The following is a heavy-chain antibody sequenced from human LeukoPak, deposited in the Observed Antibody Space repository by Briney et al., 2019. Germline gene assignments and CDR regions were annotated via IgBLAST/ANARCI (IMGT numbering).Heavy chain of an antibody. Sequence: GESLKISCKGSGYSFTSYWTGWVRQMPGKGLEWMGIMYPGDSDTRYSPSFQGQVTISADKSISTAYLQWSSLKASDTAMYYCFGGPRGYYFDYRGQGTLVTVSS. J-gene: IGHJ4*02. CDR2: MYPGDSDT. CDR3: FGGPRGYYFDY. CDR1: GYSFTSYW. D-gene: IGHD3-16*01. V-gene: IGHV5-51*01.